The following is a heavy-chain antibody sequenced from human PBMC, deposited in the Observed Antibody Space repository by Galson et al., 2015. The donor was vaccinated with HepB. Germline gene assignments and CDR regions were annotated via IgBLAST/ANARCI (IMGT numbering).Heavy chain of an antibody. CDR3: ARLTDTGSLDYYYGMDV. CDR1: GSTFTSYG. V-gene: IGHV1-18*04. D-gene: IGHD5-18*01. CDR2: IRAYNGNK. J-gene: IGHJ6*02. Sequence: SVKVSCKASGSTFTSYGIGWVRRAPGQGLEWMGGIRAYNGNKNYAQKLQGRATMTTDTSTSTASMELRSLRSDDTAMYYCARLTDTGSLDYYYGMDVWGQGTTVTVSS.